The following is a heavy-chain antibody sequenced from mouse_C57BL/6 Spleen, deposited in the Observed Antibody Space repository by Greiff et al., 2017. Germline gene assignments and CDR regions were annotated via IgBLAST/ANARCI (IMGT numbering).Heavy chain of an antibody. J-gene: IGHJ3*01. CDR2: IHPSDSAT. V-gene: IGHV1-74*01. Sequence: QVQLQQPGAELVKPGASVKVSCKASGYTFTSYWMHWVKQRPGQGLEWIGRIHPSDSATNYNQKFKGKATLTVDKSSSTAYMQLSSLTSEDSAVYYWAIQYYGSSCVEGLAYWGKGTLVTVSA. CDR3: AIQYYGSSCVEGLAY. D-gene: IGHD1-1*01. CDR1: GYTFTSYW.